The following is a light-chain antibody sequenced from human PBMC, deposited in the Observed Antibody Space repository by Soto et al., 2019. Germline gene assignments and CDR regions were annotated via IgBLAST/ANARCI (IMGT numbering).Light chain of an antibody. CDR2: DAS. Sequence: ETVLTQSPVTLSLSPGERATLFCRASQSVSSYLAWYQQKPGQAPRLLIYDASNRASVIPARFSGSGSGTDFTLTISSLEPEDFAFYYCQQRSNWPPTFGGGTRVEIK. J-gene: IGKJ4*01. CDR3: QQRSNWPPT. CDR1: QSVSSY. V-gene: IGKV3-11*01.